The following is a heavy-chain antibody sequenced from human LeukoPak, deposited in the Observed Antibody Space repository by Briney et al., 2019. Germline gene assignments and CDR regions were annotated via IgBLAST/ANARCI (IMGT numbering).Heavy chain of an antibody. J-gene: IGHJ6*03. CDR3: AREGYSQGYYMDV. V-gene: IGHV4-61*02. D-gene: IGHD5-24*01. Sequence: SQTLSLTCTVSGASINSGSFYWVWIRQTAGKGLEWIGRLYTSGSTKNNPSLRSRVSISADTSKNQFSLNLTSVTAADTAVYYCAREGYSQGYYMDVWGKGTTVTVSS. CDR1: GASINSGSFY. CDR2: LYTSGST.